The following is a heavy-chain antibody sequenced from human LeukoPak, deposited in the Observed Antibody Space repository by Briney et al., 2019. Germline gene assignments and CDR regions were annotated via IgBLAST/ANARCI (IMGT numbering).Heavy chain of an antibody. V-gene: IGHV1-18*01. CDR1: GYTFTSYG. D-gene: IGHD3-3*01. J-gene: IGHJ4*02. CDR3: ARANNLNYDFWSGYYY. CDR2: ISAYNGNT. Sequence: GASVKVSCTDSGYTFTSYGISWVRQATGQGLERMGWISAYNGNTNYAQKLQGRVTMTTDTSTSTAYMELRSLRSDDTAVYYCARANNLNYDFWSGYYYWGQGTLVTVSS.